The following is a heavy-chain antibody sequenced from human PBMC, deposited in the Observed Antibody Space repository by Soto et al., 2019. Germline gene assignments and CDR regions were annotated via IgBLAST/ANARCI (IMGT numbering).Heavy chain of an antibody. CDR1: GFTFSRYY. Sequence: PGGSLRLSCTVSGFTFSRYYMNWVRQAPGKGLEWVATIKEDGSEKFYVDSVKGRFTISRDNAKNSLYLQMNSLRAEDTAVYYCARGGYQSTDWYLIAHWGQGTLVTVSS. CDR2: IKEDGSEK. J-gene: IGHJ4*02. CDR3: ARGGYQSTDWYLIAH. D-gene: IGHD3-22*01. V-gene: IGHV3-7*03.